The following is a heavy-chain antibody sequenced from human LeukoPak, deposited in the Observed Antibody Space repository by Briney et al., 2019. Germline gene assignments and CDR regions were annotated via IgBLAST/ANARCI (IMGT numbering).Heavy chain of an antibody. Sequence: GGSLRLSCAASGFTFSSYEMIWVRQAPGKGLEWVSYISSSGSTIYYADSVKGRFTISRDNAKNSLYLQMNSLRAEDTAVYYCARVYGSGSYFHYYYGMDVWGQGTTVTVSS. D-gene: IGHD3-10*01. CDR1: GFTFSSYE. V-gene: IGHV3-48*03. CDR3: ARVYGSGSYFHYYYGMDV. J-gene: IGHJ6*02. CDR2: ISSSGSTI.